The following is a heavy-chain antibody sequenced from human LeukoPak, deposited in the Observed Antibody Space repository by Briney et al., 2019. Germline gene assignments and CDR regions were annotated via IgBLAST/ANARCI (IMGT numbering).Heavy chain of an antibody. CDR2: ISYDGSNK. CDR3: ARDKTLVGATLDY. D-gene: IGHD1-26*01. V-gene: IGHV3-30*04. CDR1: GFTFSGYA. Sequence: GRSLRLSCAASGFTFSGYAMHCLRQAPGKGLEWVAVISYDGSNKYYADSVKGRFTISRDNSKNTVYLQMNSLRAEDTAVYYCARDKTLVGATLDYWGQGTLVTVSS. J-gene: IGHJ4*02.